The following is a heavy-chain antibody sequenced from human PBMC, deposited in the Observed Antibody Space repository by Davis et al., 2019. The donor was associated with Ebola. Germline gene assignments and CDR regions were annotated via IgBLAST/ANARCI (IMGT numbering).Heavy chain of an antibody. V-gene: IGHV1-69*13. CDR2: IIPIFGTA. Sequence: SVKVSCKASGGTFSSYAISWVRQAPGQGLEWMGGIIPIFGTANYAQKFQGRVTITADESTSTAYMELSSLRSEDTAVYYCARDEEKWLDCSSTSCYNREGNWFDPWGQGTLVTVSS. J-gene: IGHJ5*02. D-gene: IGHD2-2*02. CDR1: GGTFSSYA. CDR3: ARDEEKWLDCSSTSCYNREGNWFDP.